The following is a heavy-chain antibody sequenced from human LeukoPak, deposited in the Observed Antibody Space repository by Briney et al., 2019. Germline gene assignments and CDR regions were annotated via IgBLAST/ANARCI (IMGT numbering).Heavy chain of an antibody. V-gene: IGHV3-7*01. CDR1: GFTFRTYW. D-gene: IGHD5-24*01. CDR3: AREGGGYNNRGFDY. CDR2: IKQDGSEK. J-gene: IGHJ4*02. Sequence: PGGSLRLSCAASGFTFRTYWMSWVRQAPGKGLEWVANIKQDGSEKDYVDSVKGRFTISRDNAKNSLYLQMNSLRAEDTAVYYCAREGGGYNNRGFDYWGQGTLVTVSS.